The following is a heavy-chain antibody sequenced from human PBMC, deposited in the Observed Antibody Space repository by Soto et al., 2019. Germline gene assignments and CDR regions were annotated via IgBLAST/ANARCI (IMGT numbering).Heavy chain of an antibody. Sequence: PGGSLRLSCAGSGFTFSNDWMDWVRQAPGKGLEWVATINQDGGQESYVDSVKGRFTISRDNAKNSLYLQMNSLRAEDTAVYYCARHGDYVSMDVSGKGTTVTVSS. J-gene: IGHJ6*03. D-gene: IGHD4-17*01. CDR2: INQDGGQE. CDR3: ARHGDYVSMDV. V-gene: IGHV3-7*01. CDR1: GFTFSNDW.